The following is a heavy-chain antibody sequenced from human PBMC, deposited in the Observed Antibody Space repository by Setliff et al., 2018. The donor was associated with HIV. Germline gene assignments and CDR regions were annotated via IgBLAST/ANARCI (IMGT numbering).Heavy chain of an antibody. J-gene: IGHJ3*02. D-gene: IGHD6-13*01. CDR3: ARRGIALPPHAFDT. CDR1: GYNFNSYW. Sequence: GESLKISCEASGYNFNSYWIGWVRQMPGKGLEWVAVIYPGDSETRYSPSFQGRVTISADKSISAAYLQWSSLKASDTAMYYCARRGIALPPHAFDTWGQGTMVTVSS. V-gene: IGHV5-51*01. CDR2: IYPGDSET.